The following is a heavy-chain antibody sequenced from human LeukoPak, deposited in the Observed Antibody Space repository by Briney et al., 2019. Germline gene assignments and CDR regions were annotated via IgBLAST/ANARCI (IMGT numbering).Heavy chain of an antibody. J-gene: IGHJ4*02. D-gene: IGHD3-10*01. CDR1: GGSFSGYY. CDR2: INHSGST. V-gene: IGHV4-34*01. Sequence: SETLSLTCAVYGGSFSGYYWSWIRQPPGKGLEWIGEINHSGSTNYNPSLKSRVTISVDTSKNQFSLKLSSVTAADTAVYYCAGHRFASPLDSWGQGTLVTVSS. CDR3: AGHRFASPLDS.